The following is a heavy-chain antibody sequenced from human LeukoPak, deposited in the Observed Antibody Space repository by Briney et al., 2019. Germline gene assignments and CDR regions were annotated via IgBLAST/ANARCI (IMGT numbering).Heavy chain of an antibody. CDR3: ARVLNYYDSSGYYQKIDYYYYGMDV. D-gene: IGHD3-22*01. CDR1: GYTFTSYG. V-gene: IGHV1-18*01. J-gene: IGHJ6*02. CDR2: ISAYNGNT. Sequence: ASVKVSFKASGYTFTSYGISWVRQAPGQGLEWMGWISAYNGNTNYAQKLQGRVTMTTDTSTSTAYMELRSLRSDDTAVYYCARVLNYYDSSGYYQKIDYYYYGMDVWGQGTTVTVSS.